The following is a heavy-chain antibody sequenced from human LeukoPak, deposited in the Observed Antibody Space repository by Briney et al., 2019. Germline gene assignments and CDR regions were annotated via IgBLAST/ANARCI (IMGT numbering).Heavy chain of an antibody. D-gene: IGHD3-10*01. Sequence: GGSLRLSCAASGFTFSNYNMNWVRQAPGKGLEWVANIKEDGSEKHYVDSVKGRFTISRDNAKNSLYLHMNSLTAEDTAVYYCARDWVAGVPFDAFDIWGQGTMVSVSS. J-gene: IGHJ3*02. V-gene: IGHV3-7*03. CDR3: ARDWVAGVPFDAFDI. CDR1: GFTFSNYN. CDR2: IKEDGSEK.